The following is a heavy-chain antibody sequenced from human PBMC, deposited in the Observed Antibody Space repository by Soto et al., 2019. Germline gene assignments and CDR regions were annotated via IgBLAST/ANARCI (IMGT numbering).Heavy chain of an antibody. CDR2: ISSSSSTI. CDR1: GFTFSSYS. V-gene: IGHV3-48*02. J-gene: IGHJ4*02. D-gene: IGHD6-19*01. Sequence: GGSLRLSCAASGFTFSSYSMNWVRQAPGKGLEWVSYISSSSSTIYYADSVKGRFTISRDNAKNSLYLQMNSLRDEDTAVYYCARVPLYIAVAGDDYWGQGTLVTVSS. CDR3: ARVPLYIAVAGDDY.